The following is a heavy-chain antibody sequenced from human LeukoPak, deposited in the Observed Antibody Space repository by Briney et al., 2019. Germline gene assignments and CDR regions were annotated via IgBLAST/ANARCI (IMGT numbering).Heavy chain of an antibody. Sequence: PSETLSLTCTVSGGSIGSYYWSWIRQPPGKGLEWIGYMYYTGSTNYNPSFKSRVTISLATSKTQFSLKLSSVTPADTAVYYCARVSVVYGMDVWGQGTTVTVSS. CDR3: ARVSVVYGMDV. CDR2: MYYTGST. V-gene: IGHV4-59*01. CDR1: GGSIGSYY. J-gene: IGHJ6*02.